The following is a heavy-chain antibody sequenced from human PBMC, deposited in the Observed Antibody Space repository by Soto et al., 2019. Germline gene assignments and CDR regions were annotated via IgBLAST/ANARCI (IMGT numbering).Heavy chain of an antibody. J-gene: IGHJ4*02. V-gene: IGHV4-30-2*01. CDR3: ARSEGIGVTTFEY. Sequence: QLQLQESGSGLVKPSQTLSLTCIVSGGSISSAGYSWSWIRQPPGKGLEWIGFVSHSGTPSYNPSLKSRVTISLDTSMDQFSLKLTSVTAADTAIYFCARSEGIGVTTFEYGGQGTPVTVSS. CDR2: VSHSGTP. CDR1: GGSISSAGYS. D-gene: IGHD4-4*01.